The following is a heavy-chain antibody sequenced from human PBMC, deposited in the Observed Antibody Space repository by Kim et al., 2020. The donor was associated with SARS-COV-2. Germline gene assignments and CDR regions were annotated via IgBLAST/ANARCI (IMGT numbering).Heavy chain of an antibody. V-gene: IGHV3-33*05. D-gene: IGHD6-19*01. J-gene: IGHJ4*02. CDR1: GFTFSSYG. Sequence: GGSLRLSCAASGFTFSSYGMHWVRQAPGKGLEWVAVISYDGSNKYYADSVKGRFTISRDNSKNTLYLQMNSLRAEDTAVYYCARDSLAVAGTLDYWGQGTLVTGSS. CDR2: ISYDGSNK. CDR3: ARDSLAVAGTLDY.